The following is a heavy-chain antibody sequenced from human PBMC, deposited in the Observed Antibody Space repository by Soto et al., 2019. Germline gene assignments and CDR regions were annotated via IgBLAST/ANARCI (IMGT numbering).Heavy chain of an antibody. CDR3: ARGGSGYTWFNEF. Sequence: QEQLVQSGAEVKKPGSSVKVSCKASGGLFSSYTISWVRQVPGHGLEWMGGIIPVFQTAYYTQRFQGRVTITADESTNTAYMELSSLRSEDTAIYYCARGGSGYTWFNEFWGQGTLVTVSS. J-gene: IGHJ4*02. CDR1: GGLFSSYT. CDR2: IIPVFQTA. D-gene: IGHD3-22*01. V-gene: IGHV1-69*01.